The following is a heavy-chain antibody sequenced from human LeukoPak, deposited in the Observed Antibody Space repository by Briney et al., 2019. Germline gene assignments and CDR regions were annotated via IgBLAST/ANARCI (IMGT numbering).Heavy chain of an antibody. D-gene: IGHD6-13*01. CDR1: GFTFSSYA. V-gene: IGHV3-23*01. J-gene: IGHJ3*02. Sequence: GGSLRLSCAASGFTFSSYAMSWVRQAPGKGLEWVLAISGSGGSTYYADSVKGRFTISRDNSKNTLYLQMNSLRAEDTAVYYCAKPSSSSWYRGAFDSWGQGTTVTVSS. CDR2: ISGSGGST. CDR3: AKPSSSSWYRGAFDS.